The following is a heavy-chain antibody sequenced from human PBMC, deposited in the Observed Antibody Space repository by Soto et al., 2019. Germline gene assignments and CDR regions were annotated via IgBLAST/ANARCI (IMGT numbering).Heavy chain of an antibody. J-gene: IGHJ3*02. D-gene: IGHD2-15*01. CDR2: IYYSGST. Sequence: PSETLSLTCTVSGGSISSYYWSWIRQPPGKGLEWIGYIYYSGSTNYNPSLKSRVTISVDTSKNQFSLKLSSVTAADTAVYYCAREGGSGVGYCSGGSCYMGQPPAIDI. CDR1: GGSISSYY. CDR3: AREGGSGVGYCSGGSCYMGQPPAIDI. V-gene: IGHV4-59*01.